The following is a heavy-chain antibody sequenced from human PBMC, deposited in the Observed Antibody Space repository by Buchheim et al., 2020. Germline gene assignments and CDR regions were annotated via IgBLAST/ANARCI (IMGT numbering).Heavy chain of an antibody. CDR1: GFTFSSYW. J-gene: IGHJ6*03. CDR2: IKQDGSEK. V-gene: IGHV3-7*01. Sequence: EVQLVESGGGLVQPGGSLRLSCAASGFTFSSYWMSWVRQAPGKGLEWVANIKQDGSEKYNVDSVKGRFTISRDNAKNSLYLQMNSLRAEDTAVYYCARVLHCSGGSCVYYYYYMDVWGKGTT. D-gene: IGHD2-15*01. CDR3: ARVLHCSGGSCVYYYYYMDV.